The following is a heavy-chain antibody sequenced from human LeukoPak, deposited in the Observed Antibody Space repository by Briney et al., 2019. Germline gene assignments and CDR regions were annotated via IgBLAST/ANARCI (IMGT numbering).Heavy chain of an antibody. D-gene: IGHD3-10*01. CDR3: TTDQVVRGVTNDY. CDR2: IKSKTDGGTT. Sequence: PGGSLRLSCVASGFTFRSAWMNWVRQAPGRGLEWVGRIKSKTDGGTTDYAAPVKGRFTISRDDSKTTLYLQMNSLQTEDTAVYYCTTDQVVRGVTNDYWGQRTLVTVSS. J-gene: IGHJ4*02. CDR1: GFTFRSAW. V-gene: IGHV3-15*01.